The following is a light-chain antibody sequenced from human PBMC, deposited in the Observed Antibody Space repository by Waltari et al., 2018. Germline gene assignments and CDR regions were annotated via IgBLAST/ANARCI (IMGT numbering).Light chain of an antibody. V-gene: IGKV4-1*01. Sequence: IVMTQSPDSLAVSLGERATINCKSSQTVLYSSNNKNYLAWYQQKPRQPPKLLIYWASTREAGVPDRFSGSGSGTDFTLTISSLQAEDVAVYYCQQYYSTSTWTFGQGTKVEIK. CDR2: WAS. CDR3: QQYYSTSTWT. CDR1: QTVLYSSNNKNY. J-gene: IGKJ1*01.